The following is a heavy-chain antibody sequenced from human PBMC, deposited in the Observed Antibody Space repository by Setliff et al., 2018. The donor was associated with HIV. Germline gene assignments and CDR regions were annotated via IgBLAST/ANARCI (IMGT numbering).Heavy chain of an antibody. CDR2: IIPLFGTR. CDR1: GGTLNDYA. CDR3: ARDTVKATFSDY. J-gene: IGHJ4*02. D-gene: IGHD4-17*01. Sequence: SVKVSCKASGGTLNDYAVTWVRQAPGQGLDVVGEIIPLFGTRNYVQRFQGRIAITTDESTATAYMDLSGLTSEDTAMYYCARDTVKATFSDYWGQGTLVTVSS. V-gene: IGHV1-69*05.